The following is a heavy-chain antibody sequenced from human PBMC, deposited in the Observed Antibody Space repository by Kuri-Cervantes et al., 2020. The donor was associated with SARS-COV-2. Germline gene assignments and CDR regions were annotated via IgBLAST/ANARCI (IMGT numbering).Heavy chain of an antibody. CDR2: INHSGST. Sequence: SQTLSLTCAVYGGSFSGYYWSWIRQPPGKGLEWIGEINHSGSTNYNPSLKSRVTISVDTSKNQFSLKLSSVTAADTAVYYCARGVVGYCTSGVCYRPYYYGMDVWGQGTTVTVSS. V-gene: IGHV4-34*01. J-gene: IGHJ6*02. CDR3: ARGVVGYCTSGVCYRPYYYGMDV. CDR1: GGSFSGYY. D-gene: IGHD2-8*01.